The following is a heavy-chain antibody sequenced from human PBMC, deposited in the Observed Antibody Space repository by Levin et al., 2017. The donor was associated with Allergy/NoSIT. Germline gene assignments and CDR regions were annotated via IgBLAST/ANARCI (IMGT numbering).Heavy chain of an antibody. CDR1: GGSISSYH. CDR2: IYYSGST. V-gene: IGHV4-59*01. D-gene: IGHD2-15*01. CDR3: ARDRVVASSGTYYYYGMAV. Sequence: SETLSLTCIVSGGSISSYHWSWIRQPPGKGLEWIGYIYYSGSTNYNPSLKSRVTISVDTSKNQFSLPLNSVTAADTAVYYCARDRVVASSGTYYYYGMAVWGQGTTVTVSS. J-gene: IGHJ6*02.